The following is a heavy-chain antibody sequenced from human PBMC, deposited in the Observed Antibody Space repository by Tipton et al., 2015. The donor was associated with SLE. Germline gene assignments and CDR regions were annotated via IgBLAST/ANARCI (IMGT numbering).Heavy chain of an antibody. Sequence: GSLRLSCAASGFTFTRHNMNWVRQAPGKGLECVASTSRSSSYIYYADSVKGRFTISRDNAKNSLYLQMNSLRAEDTAVYYCARGASVGAVAAYYFDYWGQGTLVTVSS. J-gene: IGHJ4*02. D-gene: IGHD6-19*01. V-gene: IGHV3-21*01. CDR2: TSRSSSYI. CDR1: GFTFTRHN. CDR3: ARGASVGAVAAYYFDY.